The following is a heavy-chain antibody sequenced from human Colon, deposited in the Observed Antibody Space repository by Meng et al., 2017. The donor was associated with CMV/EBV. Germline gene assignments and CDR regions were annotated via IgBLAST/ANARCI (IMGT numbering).Heavy chain of an antibody. D-gene: IGHD6-13*01. CDR1: GGSFSGYY. CDR2: INHSGST. V-gene: IGHV4-34*01. Sequence: GSLRLSCAVYGGSFSGYYWSWIRQPPGKGLEWTGEINHSGSTNYNPSLKSRVTISVDTSKNQFSLKLSSVTAADTAVYYCARDSSWYSWFDPWGQGTLVTVSS. CDR3: ARDSSWYSWFDP. J-gene: IGHJ5*02.